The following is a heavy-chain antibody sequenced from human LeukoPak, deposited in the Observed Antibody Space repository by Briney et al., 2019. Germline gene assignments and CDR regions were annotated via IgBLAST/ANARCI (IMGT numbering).Heavy chain of an antibody. J-gene: IGHJ3*02. CDR1: GYSISSGYY. V-gene: IGHV4-38-2*01. CDR2: IYHSGST. D-gene: IGHD3-10*01. CDR3: ARAELLWFGELYRSGAFDI. Sequence: PSETLSLTCAVSGYSISSGYYWGWIRQPPGKGLEWIGSIYHSGSTYYNPSLKSRVTISVDTSKSQFSLKLSSVTAADTAVYYCARAELLWFGELYRSGAFDIWGQGTMVTVSS.